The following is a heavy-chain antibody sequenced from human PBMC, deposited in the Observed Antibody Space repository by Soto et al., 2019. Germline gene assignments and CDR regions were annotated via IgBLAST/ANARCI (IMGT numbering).Heavy chain of an antibody. CDR3: AKVTWQLVHTPSVHY. J-gene: IGHJ4*02. CDR2: ISGSGDST. V-gene: IGHV3-23*01. Sequence: EVQLLESGGGLVQPGGSLRLSCAASGFTFSSYAIHWVRQAPGEGLEWVSGISGSGDSTSYTDSVKGRFTISRDNSKNTLNLQMNSLRAEDTAVYYCAKVTWQLVHTPSVHYWGQGTLVTVSS. D-gene: IGHD6-6*01. CDR1: GFTFSSYA.